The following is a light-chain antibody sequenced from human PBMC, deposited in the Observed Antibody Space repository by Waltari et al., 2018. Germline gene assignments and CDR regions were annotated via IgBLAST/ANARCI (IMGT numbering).Light chain of an antibody. Sequence: EVLLTQSPVTLSVSPGEHATLSCRASESVNSDLAWYYQKPGQAPRLLMYVSSARATVVPVMFTGSGFDTDFTLTISSLQSEDLGIYHCQQYNKWPPTFGGGTKVEIK. CDR1: ESVNSD. CDR3: QQYNKWPPT. V-gene: IGKV3-15*01. J-gene: IGKJ4*01. CDR2: VSS.